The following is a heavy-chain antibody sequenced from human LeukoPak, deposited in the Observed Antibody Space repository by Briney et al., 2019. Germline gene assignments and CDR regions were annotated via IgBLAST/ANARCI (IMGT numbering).Heavy chain of an antibody. CDR3: AKELIILPTGTVAFDI. D-gene: IGHD1-1*01. CDR2: VSGSGDDT. CDR1: GFTFSTNA. Sequence: PGGSLRLSCAASGFTFSTNAMSWVRQAPGKGLEWVAAVSGSGDDTYYAASVKGRFTISRDNSKSTLYLQMNSLRAEDTAVYYCAKELIILPTGTVAFDIWGQGTMVPVSS. V-gene: IGHV3-23*01. J-gene: IGHJ3*02.